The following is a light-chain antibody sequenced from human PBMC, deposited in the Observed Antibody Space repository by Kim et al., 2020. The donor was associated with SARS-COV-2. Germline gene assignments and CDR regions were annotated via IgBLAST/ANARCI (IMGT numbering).Light chain of an antibody. V-gene: IGLV3-1*01. CDR1: KLGDKY. CDR2: QDS. CDR3: QAWDSSTAV. Sequence: SYELTQPLSVSVALGQTARITCSGDKLGDKYACWYQQKPGQSPVLVIYQDSKRPSGIPERFSGSNSGNTATLTIRGTQAMDEADYYCQAWDSSTAVFGGGTQLTV. J-gene: IGLJ2*01.